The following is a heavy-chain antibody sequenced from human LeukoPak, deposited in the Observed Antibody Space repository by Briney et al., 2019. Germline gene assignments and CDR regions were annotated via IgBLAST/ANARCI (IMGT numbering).Heavy chain of an antibody. CDR3: AKDRYQLLRVCDF. Sequence: GASLRLSCAASGFTFSSYAMSWVRQAPGKGVEWVSAISGSGGSTYYADSVKGRFSISRDNSKNTLYLQMDSLRAEDTAVYYCAKDRYQLLRVCDFWGQGTLVSVSS. V-gene: IGHV3-23*01. CDR1: GFTFSSYA. CDR2: ISGSGGST. J-gene: IGHJ4*02. D-gene: IGHD2-2*01.